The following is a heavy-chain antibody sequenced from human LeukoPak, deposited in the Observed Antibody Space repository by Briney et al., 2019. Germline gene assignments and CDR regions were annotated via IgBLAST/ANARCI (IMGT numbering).Heavy chain of an antibody. V-gene: IGHV4-4*07. CDR2: ISTSGNI. CDR3: ARGQSYRKSQNWLGP. Sequence: SETLSLTCTVSGSPMNGFQWSWIRQPAGKGLEWIGRISTSGNINYTPSLKSRVTMSVDTSKNQFSLKLTSVTAADTAVYFCARGQSYRKSQNWLGPWGQGTLVTVSS. J-gene: IGHJ5*02. CDR1: GSPMNGFQ. D-gene: IGHD4-11*01.